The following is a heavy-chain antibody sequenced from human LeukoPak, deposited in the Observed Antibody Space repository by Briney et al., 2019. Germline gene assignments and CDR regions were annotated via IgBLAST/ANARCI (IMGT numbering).Heavy chain of an antibody. CDR2: IRYDGSNK. CDR3: ARKGVYSYGASGYYYMDV. D-gene: IGHD5-18*01. CDR1: GFTFSSYG. J-gene: IGHJ6*03. V-gene: IGHV3-30*02. Sequence: GGSLRLSCAASGFTFSSYGMHWVRQAPGKGLEWVAFIRYDGSNKYYADSVKGRFTISRDNSKNSLYLQMNSLRAEDTAVYYCARKGVYSYGASGYYYMDVWGKGTTVTVSS.